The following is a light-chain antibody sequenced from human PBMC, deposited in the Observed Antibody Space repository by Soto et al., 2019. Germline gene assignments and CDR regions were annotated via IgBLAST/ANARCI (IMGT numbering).Light chain of an antibody. CDR3: QQGYSTPRT. Sequence: DIQMTQSPSSLSASVGDRVTITCRASQSISSSLNWYQQKAGKAPKLLIYDTSSLQSGVPTRFIGRGSGTDFTLTISSLQPEDFASYYCQQGYSTPRTFGQGTKVEIK. CDR1: QSISSS. J-gene: IGKJ1*01. V-gene: IGKV1-39*01. CDR2: DTS.